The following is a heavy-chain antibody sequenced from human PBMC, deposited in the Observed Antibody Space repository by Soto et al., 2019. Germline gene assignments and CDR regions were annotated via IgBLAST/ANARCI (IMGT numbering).Heavy chain of an antibody. CDR2: INHSGST. CDR3: ARSRYYDFWSGYYPSAATYYYYGMDV. J-gene: IGHJ6*02. Sequence: PSETLSLTCAVYGGSFSGYYWSWIRQPPGKGLEWIGEINHSGSTNYNPSLKSRVTISVDTSKNQFSLKLSSVTAADTAVYYCARSRYYDFWSGYYPSAATYYYYGMDVWGQGTTVTVSS. D-gene: IGHD3-3*01. CDR1: GGSFSGYY. V-gene: IGHV4-34*01.